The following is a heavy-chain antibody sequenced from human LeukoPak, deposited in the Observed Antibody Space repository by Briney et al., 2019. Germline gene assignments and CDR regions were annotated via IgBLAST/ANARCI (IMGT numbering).Heavy chain of an antibody. J-gene: IGHJ6*02. Sequence: SETLSLTCTVSGGSISSGGYYWSWIRQHPGKGLEWIVYIYYSGSTYYNPSLKSRVTISVDTSKNQFSLKLSSVTAADTAVYYCARDRVGGSYPPRYYYYGMDVWGQGTTVTVSS. CDR1: GGSISSGGYY. V-gene: IGHV4-31*03. CDR3: ARDRVGGSYPPRYYYYGMDV. CDR2: IYYSGST. D-gene: IGHD1-26*01.